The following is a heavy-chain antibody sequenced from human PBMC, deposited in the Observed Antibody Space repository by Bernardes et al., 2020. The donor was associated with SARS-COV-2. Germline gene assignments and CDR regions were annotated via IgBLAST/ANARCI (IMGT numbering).Heavy chain of an antibody. J-gene: IGHJ6*02. V-gene: IGHV4-4*02. CDR1: GGSISSNNW. D-gene: IGHD6-19*01. CDR2: IYHSGDT. CDR3: ARGLGTSGFYYYGIVV. Sequence: SETLSLTCAVSGGSISSNNWWTWVRQPPGKGLEWIGEIYHSGDTNYNPSLNSRVTMSVDKSKNQVSLKLISLTAADTAVYYCARGLGTSGFYYYGIVVWGQGTTVTVSS.